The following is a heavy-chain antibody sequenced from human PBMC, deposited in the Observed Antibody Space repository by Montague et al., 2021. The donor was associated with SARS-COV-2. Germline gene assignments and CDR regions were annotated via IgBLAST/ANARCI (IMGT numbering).Heavy chain of an antibody. D-gene: IGHD3-10*01. V-gene: IGHV4-4*02. CDR3: ARDTGTIWFGELSRSYDYYDIDF. CDR1: GGSISSSNW. Sequence: SETLSLTCAVSGGSISSSNWWSWVRPPPGKGQGWIGDIYHSGTTYYHPPHNSRATLLDTKSKNHFSLKLTSVTAAATAVYYCARDTGTIWFGELSRSYDYYDIDFWGQGTLVTVSS. CDR2: IYHSGTT. J-gene: IGHJ4*02.